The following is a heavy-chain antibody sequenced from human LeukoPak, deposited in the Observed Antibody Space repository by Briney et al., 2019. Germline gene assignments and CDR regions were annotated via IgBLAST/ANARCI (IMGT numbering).Heavy chain of an antibody. CDR3: ARDVYNMGDY. CDR1: GFTFSNYW. CDR2: IKQDGSEK. J-gene: IGHJ4*02. D-gene: IGHD1-1*01. Sequence: GGSLRLSCAAPGFTFSNYWMSWVRQAPGKGLEWVANIKQDGSEKYYVDSVKGRFTISRDNAKDSVYLQMNSLRAEDTAVYYCARDVYNMGDYWGQGTLVTVSS. V-gene: IGHV3-7*01.